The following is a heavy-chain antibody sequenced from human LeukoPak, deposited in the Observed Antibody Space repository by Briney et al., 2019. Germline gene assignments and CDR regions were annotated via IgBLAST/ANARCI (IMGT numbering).Heavy chain of an antibody. Sequence: GGSLRLSCAASGFSFTSFWIHWVRQVPGKGLAWVSYVTYDGSTTIYADSVKGRFTISRNNAYNTVYLQMNSLRAEDTAIYYCARASDGWSIDYWGQGTLVTVSS. CDR2: VTYDGSTT. D-gene: IGHD5-24*01. CDR1: GFSFTSFW. CDR3: ARASDGWSIDY. J-gene: IGHJ4*02. V-gene: IGHV3-74*01.